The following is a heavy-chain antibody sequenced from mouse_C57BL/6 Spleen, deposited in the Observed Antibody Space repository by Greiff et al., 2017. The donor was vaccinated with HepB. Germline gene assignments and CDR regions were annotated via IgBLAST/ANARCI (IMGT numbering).Heavy chain of an antibody. CDR1: GYTFTDYY. CDR3: ARTYYDYDGCAY. V-gene: IGHV1-26*01. D-gene: IGHD2-4*01. CDR2: INPNNGGT. Sequence: EVQLQQSGPELVKPGASVKISCKASGYTFTDYYMNWVKQSHGKSLEWIGDINPNNGGTSYNQKFKGKATLTVDKSSSTAYMELRSLTSEDSAVYYCARTYYDYDGCAYWGQGTLVTVSA. J-gene: IGHJ3*01.